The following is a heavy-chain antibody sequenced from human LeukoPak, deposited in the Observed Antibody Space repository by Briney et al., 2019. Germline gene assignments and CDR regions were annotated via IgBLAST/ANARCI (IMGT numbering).Heavy chain of an antibody. CDR2: FDPEDGET. CDR1: GYTLTELS. Sequence: ASVKVSCKVSGYTLTELSMHWVRQAPGKGLEWMGGFDPEDGETIYAQKFQGRVTMTEDTSTDTAYMELSSLRSEDTAVYYCATAGRYSRSWYSYFDYWGQGTLVTVSS. V-gene: IGHV1-24*01. D-gene: IGHD6-13*01. CDR3: ATAGRYSRSWYSYFDY. J-gene: IGHJ4*02.